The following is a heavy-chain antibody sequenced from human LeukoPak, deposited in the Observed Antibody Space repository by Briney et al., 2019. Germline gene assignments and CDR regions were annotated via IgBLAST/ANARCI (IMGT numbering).Heavy chain of an antibody. J-gene: IGHJ5*02. V-gene: IGHV4-38-2*02. D-gene: IGHD2-2*01. CDR3: ASNGDLYCSSTSCYSEWFDP. CDR2: IYHSGST. Sequence: SETLSLTCTVSGYSIRSGYYWGWIRQPPGKGLEWIGSIYHSGSTYYNPSLKSRVTISVDTSKNQFSLKLSSVTAADTAVYYCASNGDLYCSSTSCYSEWFDPWGQGTLVTVSS. CDR1: GYSIRSGYY.